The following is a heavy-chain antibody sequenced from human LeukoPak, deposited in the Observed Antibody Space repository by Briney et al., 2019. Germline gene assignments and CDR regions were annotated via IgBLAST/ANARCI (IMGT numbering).Heavy chain of an antibody. V-gene: IGHV4-34*01. D-gene: IGHD2-2*01. Sequence: SETLSLTCAVYGGSFSGYYWSWIRQPPGKGLEWIGEINHSGSTNYNPSLKSRVTISVDTSTPQFSLKLSSVTAADTAVYYCARSARYCSSTSCPIWSYYYYYGMDVWGQGTTVTVSS. CDR1: GGSFSGYY. J-gene: IGHJ6*02. CDR3: ARSARYCSSTSCPIWSYYYYYGMDV. CDR2: INHSGST.